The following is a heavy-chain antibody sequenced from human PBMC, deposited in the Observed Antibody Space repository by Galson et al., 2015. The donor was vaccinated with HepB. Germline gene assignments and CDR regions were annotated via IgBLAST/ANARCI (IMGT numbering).Heavy chain of an antibody. CDR2: IIPIFGTA. D-gene: IGHD2/OR15-2a*01. V-gene: IGHV1-69*13. Sequence: SVKVSCKASGGTFSSYAISWVRQAPGQGLEWMGGIIPIFGTANYAQKFQGRVTITADESTSTAYMELSSLRSEDTAVYYCATRGILLYDAFDIWGQGTMVTVSS. CDR3: ATRGILLYDAFDI. CDR1: GGTFSSYA. J-gene: IGHJ3*02.